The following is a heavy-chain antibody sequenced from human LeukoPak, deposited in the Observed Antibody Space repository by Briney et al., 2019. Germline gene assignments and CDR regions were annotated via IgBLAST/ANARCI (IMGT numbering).Heavy chain of an antibody. V-gene: IGHV4-4*07. CDR1: GGSISSYY. Sequence: SETLSLTCTVSGGSISSYYWSWIRQPAGEGLEWIGHIYSTGSTNYNPSLKSRVTLSVDRSKNQFSLRLNSVTAADTAVYYCAKCRRMVDAFDIWGQGTMVTVSS. J-gene: IGHJ3*02. CDR2: IYSTGST. CDR3: AKCRRMVDAFDI. D-gene: IGHD3-10*01.